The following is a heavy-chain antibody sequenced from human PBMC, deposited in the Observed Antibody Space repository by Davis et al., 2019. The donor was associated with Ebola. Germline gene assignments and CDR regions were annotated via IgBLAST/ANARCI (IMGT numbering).Heavy chain of an antibody. CDR3: AREPNIVVVVAATFYYFDY. CDR2: ISAYNGNT. D-gene: IGHD2-15*01. Sequence: ASVKVSCKASGYTFTSYGISWVRQAPGQGLEWMGWISAYNGNTNYAQKLQGRVTMTTDTSTSTAYMELRSLRSDDTAVYYCAREPNIVVVVAATFYYFDYWGQGTLVTVSS. V-gene: IGHV1-18*01. CDR1: GYTFTSYG. J-gene: IGHJ4*02.